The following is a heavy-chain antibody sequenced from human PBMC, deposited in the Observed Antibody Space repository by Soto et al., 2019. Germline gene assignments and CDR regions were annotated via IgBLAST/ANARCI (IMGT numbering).Heavy chain of an antibody. D-gene: IGHD2-21*01. Sequence: QVQLQESGPGLVKPSQTLSLTCTVSGGSISSGGYYWTWIRQHPGKGLEWIGYIYYSGSTYYNRSFKSRVSIAVDTCKNKCFLQLCSVTVGGKAVYYCARVCGCLCHYGMVVWGQGTKVTVSS. CDR2: IYYSGST. V-gene: IGHV4-31*03. CDR3: ARVCGCLCHYGMVV. CDR1: GGSISSGGYY. J-gene: IGHJ6*02.